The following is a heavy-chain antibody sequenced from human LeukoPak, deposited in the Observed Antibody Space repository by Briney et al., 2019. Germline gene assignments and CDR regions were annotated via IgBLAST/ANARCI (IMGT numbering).Heavy chain of an antibody. CDR1: GYTFTGYY. J-gene: IGHJ3*01. CDR3: ARVGHYDSSVYADDVFDF. Sequence: ASVKVSCKASGYTFTGYYLHWVRQAPGHGLEWLGWINPDSGNTKYSQKFQGRVTWTRDTSISTAYMEVSRLGSDDTAVYYCARVGHYDSSVYADDVFDFWGQGTMVTVSS. CDR2: INPDSGNT. V-gene: IGHV1-2*02. D-gene: IGHD3-22*01.